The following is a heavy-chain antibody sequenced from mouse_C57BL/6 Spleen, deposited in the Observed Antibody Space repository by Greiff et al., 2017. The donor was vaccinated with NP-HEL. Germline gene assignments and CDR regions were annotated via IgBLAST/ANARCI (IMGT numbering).Heavy chain of an antibody. CDR3: AKGGDYYGVFGD. Sequence: VKLQQPGAELVMPGASVKLSCKASGYTFTSYWMHWVKQRPGQGLEWIGEIDPSDSYTNYNQKFKGKSTLTVDKSSSTAYMQLSSLTSEDSAVYYCAKGGDYYGVFGDWGQGATLTLSS. J-gene: IGHJ2*01. CDR2: IDPSDSYT. D-gene: IGHD1-1*01. V-gene: IGHV1-69*01. CDR1: GYTFTSYW.